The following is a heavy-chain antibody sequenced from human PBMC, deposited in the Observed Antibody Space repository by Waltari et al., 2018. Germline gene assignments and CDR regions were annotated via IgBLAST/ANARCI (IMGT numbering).Heavy chain of an antibody. CDR2: ISSSSSTI. Sequence: EVQLVESGGGLVQPGGSLRLSCAASGFTFSSYSMNWVRQAPGKGLEWVSYISSSSSTIYYADSVKGRITISRDNAKNSLYLQMNSLRAEDTAVYYCARVTGTTRRGYYGMDVWGQGTTVTVSS. J-gene: IGHJ6*02. D-gene: IGHD1-7*01. V-gene: IGHV3-48*01. CDR3: ARVTGTTRRGYYGMDV. CDR1: GFTFSSYS.